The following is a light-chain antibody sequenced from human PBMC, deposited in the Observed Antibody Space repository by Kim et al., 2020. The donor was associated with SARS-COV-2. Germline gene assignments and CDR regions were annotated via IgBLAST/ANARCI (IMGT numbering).Light chain of an antibody. CDR1: QTIKNR. J-gene: IGKJ1*01. V-gene: IGKV3-15*01. CDR2: DAT. Sequence: SPGERGPLSRRASQTIKNRLVWYQPKPGQAPRLLIYDATTRATGVPARFIGSGSETDFTLTISSLQSEDFAVYYCQQSNDWPPLTFGQGTKVDIK. CDR3: QQSNDWPPLT.